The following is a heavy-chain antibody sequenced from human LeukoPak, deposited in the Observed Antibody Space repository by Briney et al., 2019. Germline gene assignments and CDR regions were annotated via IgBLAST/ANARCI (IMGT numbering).Heavy chain of an antibody. CDR1: GFTFNNYN. V-gene: IGHV3-21*01. Sequence: PGGSLGLSCAASGFTFNNYNMNWVRQAPGKALEWVSSITSSGTYIFYADSVKGRFTISRDNAKNSLHLQMNSLGPEDTAVYYCARDPYSGNYGNYYYYYMDVWGKGTTVTISS. CDR3: ARDPYSGNYGNYYYYYMDV. CDR2: ITSSGTYI. D-gene: IGHD1-26*01. J-gene: IGHJ6*03.